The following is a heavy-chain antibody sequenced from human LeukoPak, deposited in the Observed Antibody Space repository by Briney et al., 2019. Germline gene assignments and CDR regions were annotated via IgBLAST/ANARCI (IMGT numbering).Heavy chain of an antibody. Sequence: ASVRVSCKASGYTFGDYGICWLRQAPGQGLEWVGWISVYDGKIRYAQKLQGRVTMTTDTSTSTAYMELRSLRSDDTAMYYCARARDYYDSMFDVWGQGTLVTVSS. CDR1: GYTFGDYG. D-gene: IGHD3-22*01. V-gene: IGHV1-18*01. CDR3: ARARDYYDSMFDV. CDR2: ISVYDGKI. J-gene: IGHJ5*02.